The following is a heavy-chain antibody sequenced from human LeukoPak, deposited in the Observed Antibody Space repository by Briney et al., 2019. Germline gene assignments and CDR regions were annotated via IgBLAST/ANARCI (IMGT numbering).Heavy chain of an antibody. D-gene: IGHD5-18*01. Sequence: SETLSLTCTVSGGSISNYYWSWIRQPPGKGLAWIGYIYYSGSTKYNPSLKSRVTISVDTSKNQFSLKLRSVTAADTAVYYCAKGRYSYEYWGQGTLVTVSS. CDR2: IYYSGST. V-gene: IGHV4-59*01. CDR3: AKGRYSYEY. J-gene: IGHJ4*02. CDR1: GGSISNYY.